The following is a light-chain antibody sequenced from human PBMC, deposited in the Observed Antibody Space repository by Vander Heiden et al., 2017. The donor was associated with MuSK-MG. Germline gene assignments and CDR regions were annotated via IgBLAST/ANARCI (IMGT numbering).Light chain of an antibody. CDR1: QSVTSN. CDR3: QQDNNWPPLT. CDR2: GAS. Sequence: EIVMTQSPATLSVSPGERATLSCRASQSVTSNLAWYQQKPGQAPRLLIYGASTRATGIPARFSGSGCGTEFTLTISSRQSEDFALYYCQQDNNWPPLTFGGGTKVEIK. V-gene: IGKV3-15*01. J-gene: IGKJ4*01.